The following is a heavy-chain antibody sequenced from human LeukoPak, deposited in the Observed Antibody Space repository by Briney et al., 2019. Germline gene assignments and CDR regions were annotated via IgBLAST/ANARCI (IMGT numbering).Heavy chain of an antibody. CDR2: ISSSSSTI. V-gene: IGHV3-48*01. CDR1: GFTFSSYS. D-gene: IGHD3-10*01. CDR3: ARDRSGSDYYYYYYMDV. Sequence: GGSLRLSCAASGFTFSSYSMNWVRQAPGKGLEWVSYISSSSSTIYYADSVKGRFTISRDNAKNSLYLQMNSLRAEDTAVYYCARDRSGSDYYYYYYMDVWGKGTTVTVSS. J-gene: IGHJ6*03.